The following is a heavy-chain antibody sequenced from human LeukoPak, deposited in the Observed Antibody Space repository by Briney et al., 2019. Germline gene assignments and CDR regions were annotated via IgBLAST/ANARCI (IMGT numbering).Heavy chain of an antibody. CDR1: GYTFTSYA. J-gene: IGHJ4*02. CDR3: ARELSYSYGYGY. D-gene: IGHD5-18*01. CDR2: INAGNGNT. Sequence: ASVKVSCKASGYTFTSYAMHWVRQAPGQRLEWMGWINAGNGNTKYSQEFQGRVTITRDTSASTAYMELSSLRSEDMAVYYCARELSYSYGYGYWGQGILVTVSS. V-gene: IGHV1-3*03.